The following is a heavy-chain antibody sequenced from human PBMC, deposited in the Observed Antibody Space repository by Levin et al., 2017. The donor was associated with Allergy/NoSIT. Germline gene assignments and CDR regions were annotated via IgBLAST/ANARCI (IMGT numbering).Heavy chain of an antibody. Sequence: PVASVKVSCKASGYTLTNYYMHWVRQAPGRGLEWMGTISPSGDTTKYAQRFQGRISLTRDTSTSTVYMELRSLTSEDTAVYYCAREAPGTTYFDYWGQGTLVTVSS. CDR1: GYTLTNYY. CDR3: AREAPGTTYFDY. D-gene: IGHD1-14*01. V-gene: IGHV1-46*01. J-gene: IGHJ4*02. CDR2: ISPSGDTT.